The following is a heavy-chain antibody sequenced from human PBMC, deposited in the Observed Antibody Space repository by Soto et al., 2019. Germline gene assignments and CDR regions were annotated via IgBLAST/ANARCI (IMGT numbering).Heavy chain of an antibody. V-gene: IGHV4-59*01. Sequence: QVQLQESGPGLVKPSETLSLTCTVSVGSINSYYWSWIRQPPGEGMEWIGYMFYSGSTIYNPSLKSRVTISVDTSKNQFSLRLSSVTAADTAVYYCARGRAYGDYWYFDLWGRATLVTVYS. CDR1: VGSINSYY. J-gene: IGHJ2*01. D-gene: IGHD4-17*01. CDR3: ARGRAYGDYWYFDL. CDR2: MFYSGST.